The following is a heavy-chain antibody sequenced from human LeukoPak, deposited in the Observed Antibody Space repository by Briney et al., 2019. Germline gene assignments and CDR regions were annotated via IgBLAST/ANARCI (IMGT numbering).Heavy chain of an antibody. Sequence: GSLRLSCAASGFTFSSYEMNWVRQAPGKGLEWVSYISSSGSTIYYADSVKGRFTISRDDSKNTLYLQMKNLRAEDTAVYYCAKDGAWLRFDDWGQGILVTVSS. J-gene: IGHJ4*02. D-gene: IGHD5-12*01. CDR2: ISSSGSTI. CDR1: GFTFSSYE. V-gene: IGHV3-48*03. CDR3: AKDGAWLRFDD.